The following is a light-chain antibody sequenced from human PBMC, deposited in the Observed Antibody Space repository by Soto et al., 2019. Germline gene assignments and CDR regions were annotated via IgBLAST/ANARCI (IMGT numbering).Light chain of an antibody. CDR3: QQRSNWPPWP. V-gene: IGKV3-11*01. CDR2: DAS. CDR1: QSVSNY. J-gene: IGKJ1*01. Sequence: SQSAATLSVSPGARATLSCRASQSVSNYLAWYQQKPGQAPRLLIYDASNRATGIPARFSGSGSGTDFTLTISSLEPEDFAVYYCQQRSNWPPWPFGQGTKV.